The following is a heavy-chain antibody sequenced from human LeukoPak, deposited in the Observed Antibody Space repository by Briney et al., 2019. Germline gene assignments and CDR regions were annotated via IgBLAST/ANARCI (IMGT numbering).Heavy chain of an antibody. J-gene: IGHJ4*02. V-gene: IGHV4-39*01. D-gene: IGHD3-22*01. Sequence: VKPSETLSLTCTVSXGSISSSGYYWGWIRQPPGKGLECIGIMSYSGSTYYNPSLKSRVTMSVDTSKNHFSLKLSSVTAADTAVYYCARQIYYDRSGYFYFNWGQGTLVTVSS. CDR1: XGSISSSGYY. CDR2: MSYSGST. CDR3: ARQIYYDRSGYFYFN.